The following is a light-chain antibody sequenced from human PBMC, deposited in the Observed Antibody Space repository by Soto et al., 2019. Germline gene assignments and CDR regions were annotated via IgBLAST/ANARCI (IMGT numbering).Light chain of an antibody. CDR1: QSISDN. Sequence: EIVMTQSPATLSVSPGERATLSCRASQSISDNLAWYQQQPGQAPRLLIYGASTRATAVPARFSGSGSGTEFTLTISSLQSEDFAVYSCQQYNNWPLTFGPGTKVDVK. CDR2: GAS. J-gene: IGKJ3*01. V-gene: IGKV3-15*01. CDR3: QQYNNWPLT.